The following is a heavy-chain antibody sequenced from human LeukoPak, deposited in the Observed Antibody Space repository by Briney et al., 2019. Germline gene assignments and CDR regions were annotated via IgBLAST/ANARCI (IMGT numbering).Heavy chain of an antibody. V-gene: IGHV3-30-3*01. CDR1: GFTFSSYA. CDR3: ARDINLVVVAALPIGDY. J-gene: IGHJ4*02. CDR2: ISYDGSNK. Sequence: GGSLRLSCAASGFTFSSYAMHWVRQAPGKGLEWVAVISYDGSNKYYADSVKGRFTISRDNSKNTLYLQMNSLRAEDTAVYYCARDINLVVVAALPIGDYWGQGTLVTVSS. D-gene: IGHD2-15*01.